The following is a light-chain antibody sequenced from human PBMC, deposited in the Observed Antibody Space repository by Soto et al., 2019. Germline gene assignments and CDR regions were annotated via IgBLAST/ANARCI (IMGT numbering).Light chain of an antibody. J-gene: IGKJ3*01. CDR2: WES. CDR3: QQYYSAPFT. Sequence: DIVMTQSPDSLAVPLGERANINCKSSQSVLYSSNNKNYLAWYQQKPGKPPKLLIYWESTRESVVPDRFSGSGSGTDFTLTIGSLQAEDGAVYYCQQYYSAPFTFGPGNKVDIK. V-gene: IGKV4-1*01. CDR1: QSVLYSSNNKNY.